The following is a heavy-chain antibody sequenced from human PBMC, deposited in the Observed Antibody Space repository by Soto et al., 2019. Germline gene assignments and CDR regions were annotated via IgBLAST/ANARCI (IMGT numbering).Heavy chain of an antibody. CDR3: AKQLGVVVAASKEPVSHYYYHYGMDV. J-gene: IGHJ6*02. V-gene: IGHV5-51*01. CDR1: GYSFTSYW. D-gene: IGHD2-15*01. Sequence: GESLKISCKGSGYSFTSYWIGWVRQMPGKGLQCMGIIYPGDFDTRFIPSFQGQVNISADKCISTAYLQWSSLKASDTAMYYCAKQLGVVVAASKEPVSHYYYHYGMDVWGQGTTVTVSS. CDR2: IYPGDFDT.